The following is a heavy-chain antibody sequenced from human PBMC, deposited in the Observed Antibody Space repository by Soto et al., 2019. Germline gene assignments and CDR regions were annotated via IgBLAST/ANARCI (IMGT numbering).Heavy chain of an antibody. Sequence: ASVKVSCKASGYTFTSYSMHWVRQAPGQGLEWMGLINPSGGSTSYAQKFQGRVTMTRDTSMSTAYMELSRLKSEDTAVYYCARVLTIAVAGLAYWGQGTLVTVSS. J-gene: IGHJ4*02. V-gene: IGHV1-46*01. CDR2: INPSGGST. D-gene: IGHD6-19*01. CDR3: ARVLTIAVAGLAY. CDR1: GYTFTSYS.